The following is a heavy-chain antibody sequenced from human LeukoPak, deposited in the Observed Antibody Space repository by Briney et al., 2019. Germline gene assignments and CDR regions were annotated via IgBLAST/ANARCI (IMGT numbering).Heavy chain of an antibody. D-gene: IGHD1-26*01. CDR1: GGTFSSYA. CDR3: ARGSVATTVFDY. Sequence: EASVKVSCKASGGTFSSYAISWVRQAPGQGREWMGRIIPIFGTANYAQKFQGRVTITTDESTSTAYMELSSLRSEDTAVYYCARGSVATTVFDYWGQGTLVTVSS. CDR2: IIPIFGTA. V-gene: IGHV1-69*05. J-gene: IGHJ4*02.